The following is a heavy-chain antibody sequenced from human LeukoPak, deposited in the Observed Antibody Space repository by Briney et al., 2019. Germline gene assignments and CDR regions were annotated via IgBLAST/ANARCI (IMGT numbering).Heavy chain of an antibody. D-gene: IGHD6-13*01. Sequence: SETLSLTCTVSGGSISSYYWSWIRQPPGKGLEWIGYIYYSGSTNYNPSLKGRVTISVDTSKNQFSLKLSSVTAADTAVYYCARDGAVAGQGIDYWGQGTLVTVSS. V-gene: IGHV4-59*01. CDR1: GGSISSYY. CDR3: ARDGAVAGQGIDY. J-gene: IGHJ4*02. CDR2: IYYSGST.